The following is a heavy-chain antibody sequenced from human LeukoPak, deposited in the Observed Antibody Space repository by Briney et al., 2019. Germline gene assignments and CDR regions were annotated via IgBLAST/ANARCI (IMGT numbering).Heavy chain of an antibody. CDR2: INPNSGGT. J-gene: IGHJ6*02. D-gene: IGHD3-10*01. V-gene: IGHV1-2*02. Sequence: ASVKVSCKASGYTFTGYYMHWVRQAPGQGLEWMGWINPNSGGTNYAQKFQGRVTMTKDTSISTAYMELSRLRSDDTAVYYCARNPRGSYYGMDVWGQGTTVTVSS. CDR1: GYTFTGYY. CDR3: ARNPRGSYYGMDV.